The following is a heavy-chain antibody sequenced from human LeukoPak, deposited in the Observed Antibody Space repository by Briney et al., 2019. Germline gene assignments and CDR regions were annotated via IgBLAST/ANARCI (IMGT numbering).Heavy chain of an antibody. CDR3: ARDSTTYYYYYYMDV. Sequence: SETLSLTCTVSGGFISTYYWSWIRQPPGKGLEWIGYIYYSGSSNYNPSLKSRVTISVDTSKNQISLKLSSVTAADTAVYYCARDSTTYYYYYYMDVWGKGTTVTISS. D-gene: IGHD1-14*01. CDR2: IYYSGSS. V-gene: IGHV4-59*12. CDR1: GGFISTYY. J-gene: IGHJ6*03.